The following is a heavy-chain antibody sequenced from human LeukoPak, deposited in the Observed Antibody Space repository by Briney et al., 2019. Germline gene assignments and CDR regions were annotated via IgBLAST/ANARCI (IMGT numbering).Heavy chain of an antibody. CDR2: INQRRNT. Sequence: SETLSLTCVVYGESFSGYSWSWIRQPPGKGLEWIGEINQRRNTNYNPSLKSRVTISIDTSKNQFSLKLSSVTAADTAVYYCARGEGSSVTAFDIWGQGTMVTVSS. V-gene: IGHV4-34*01. D-gene: IGHD1-26*01. J-gene: IGHJ3*02. CDR1: GESFSGYS. CDR3: ARGEGSSVTAFDI.